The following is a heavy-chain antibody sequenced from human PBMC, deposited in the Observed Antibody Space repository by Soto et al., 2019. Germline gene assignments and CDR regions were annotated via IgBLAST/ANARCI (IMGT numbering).Heavy chain of an antibody. CDR3: ARVRSAAADEMVDS. CDR1: GFTFSSFG. D-gene: IGHD6-13*01. J-gene: IGHJ4*02. V-gene: IGHV3-33*01. Sequence: PGGSLRLSCAASGFTFSSFGMHWVRQAPGKGLEWVTLIWYDGSNKHYADSVKGRFTISRDNSKNTLYLQMNSLRAEDTAVYYCARVRSAAADEMVDSWGQGTLVTGSP. CDR2: IWYDGSNK.